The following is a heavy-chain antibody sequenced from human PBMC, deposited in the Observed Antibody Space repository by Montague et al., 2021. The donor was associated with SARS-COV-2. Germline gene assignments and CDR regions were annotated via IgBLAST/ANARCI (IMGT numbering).Heavy chain of an antibody. Sequence: SETLSLTCTVSGGSISSYYWSWIRKPPGKGLEWNGNIYYSGSTNYNHYLKSRVTISVDTSKNKFSLKLSSVTAADTAVYYCAREVRYYYDSSGPGAFDIWGQGTMVTVSS. J-gene: IGHJ3*02. CDR3: AREVRYYYDSSGPGAFDI. CDR1: GGSISSYY. D-gene: IGHD3-22*01. V-gene: IGHV4-59*01. CDR2: IYYSGST.